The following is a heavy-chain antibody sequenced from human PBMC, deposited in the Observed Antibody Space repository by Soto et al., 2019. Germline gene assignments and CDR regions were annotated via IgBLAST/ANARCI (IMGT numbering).Heavy chain of an antibody. CDR3: ALWFGEV. CDR1: GGSFSGYY. J-gene: IGHJ6*02. V-gene: IGHV4-34*01. D-gene: IGHD3-10*01. Sequence: GTLSLTFAVYGGSFSGYYWSWIRQPPGKGLEWIGEINHSGSTNYNPSLKSRVTISVDTSKNQFSLKLSSVTAADTAVYYCALWFGEVWGQGTTVTVSS. CDR2: INHSGST.